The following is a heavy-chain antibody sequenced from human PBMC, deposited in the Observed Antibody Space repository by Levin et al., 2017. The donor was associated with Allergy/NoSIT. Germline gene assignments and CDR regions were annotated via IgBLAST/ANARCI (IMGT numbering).Heavy chain of an antibody. CDR3: ATLSTVARGVITDRTDDAFDI. D-gene: IGHD3-10*01. CDR1: GGSIRSDY. J-gene: IGHJ3*02. V-gene: IGHV4-59*08. CDR2: IYYSGST. Sequence: SQTLSLPCTVSGGSIRSDYWSWIRQPPGKGLEWIGHIYYSGSTNYNSSLKSRVTISVDTSKNQFSLKLSSVTAADTAVYYCATLSTVARGVITDRTDDAFDIWGQGTIIIVSS.